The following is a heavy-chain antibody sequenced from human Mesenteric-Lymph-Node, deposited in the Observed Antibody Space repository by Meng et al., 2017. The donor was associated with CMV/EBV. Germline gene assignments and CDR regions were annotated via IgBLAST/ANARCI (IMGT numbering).Heavy chain of an antibody. CDR3: AKDQRFCTSIECSPGRFDY. CDR2: IRYDGTNK. D-gene: IGHD2-8*01. V-gene: IGHV3-30*02. CDR1: GFTFSSYA. J-gene: IGHJ4*02. Sequence: LSLTCAASGFTFSSYAMSWVRQAPGKGLEWVAFIRYDGTNKYYADSVKGRFTVSRDSSRNTLYLQMNSLRVEDTAVFYCAKDQRFCTSIECSPGRFDYWGQGTLVTVSS.